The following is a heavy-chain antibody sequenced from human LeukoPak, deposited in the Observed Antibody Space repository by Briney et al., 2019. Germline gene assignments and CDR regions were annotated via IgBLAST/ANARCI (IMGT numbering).Heavy chain of an antibody. CDR2: IYYSGST. Sequence: PSETLSLTCTVSGGSISSYYWSWIRQPPGKGLEWIGYIYYSGSTSYNPSLKSRVTISVDTSKNQFSLKVSSVTAADTAVYYCAREDYYYDSSGSPAPLPWFDPWGQGTLVTVSS. J-gene: IGHJ5*02. V-gene: IGHV4-59*01. CDR3: AREDYYYDSSGSPAPLPWFDP. D-gene: IGHD3-22*01. CDR1: GGSISSYY.